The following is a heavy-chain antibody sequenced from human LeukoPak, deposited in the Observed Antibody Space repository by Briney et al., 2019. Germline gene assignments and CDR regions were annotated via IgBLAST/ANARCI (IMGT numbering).Heavy chain of an antibody. V-gene: IGHV3-48*03. Sequence: GGSLRLSCAASGFTFSSYEMNWVRQAPGKGLEWVSYISSSGSTIYYADSVKGRFTISRDNAKNSPYLQMNSLGAEDTAVYYCAELGITMIGGVWGKGTTVTISS. D-gene: IGHD3-10*02. J-gene: IGHJ6*04. CDR2: ISSSGSTI. CDR3: AELGITMIGGV. CDR1: GFTFSSYE.